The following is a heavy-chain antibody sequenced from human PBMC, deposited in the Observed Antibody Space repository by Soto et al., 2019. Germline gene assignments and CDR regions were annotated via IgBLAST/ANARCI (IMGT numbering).Heavy chain of an antibody. D-gene: IGHD3-9*01. CDR2: INPSGGST. CDR1: GYSFTHYG. J-gene: IGHJ3*02. Sequence: ASVKVSCKTSGYSFTHYGITWVRQAPGQGLEWMGIINPSGGSTSYAQKFQGRVTMTRDTSTSTVYMELSSLRSEDTAVYYCAREGDIRYFDWLLRADAFDIWG. V-gene: IGHV1-46*01. CDR3: AREGDIRYFDWLLRADAFDI.